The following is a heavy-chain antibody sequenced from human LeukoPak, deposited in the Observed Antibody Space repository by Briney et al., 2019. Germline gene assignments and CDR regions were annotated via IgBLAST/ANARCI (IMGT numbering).Heavy chain of an antibody. CDR1: GYTFTSYY. J-gene: IGHJ5*02. CDR3: ARATYGSGSYYNVERGGWFDP. V-gene: IGHV1-46*01. D-gene: IGHD3-10*01. Sequence: ASVKVSCKASGYTFTSYYMHWVRQAPGQGLEWMGIINPSGGSTSYAQKFQGRVTMTRDTSTSTAYMELSRLRSDDTAVYYCARATYGSGSYYNVERGGWFDPWGQGTLVTVSS. CDR2: INPSGGST.